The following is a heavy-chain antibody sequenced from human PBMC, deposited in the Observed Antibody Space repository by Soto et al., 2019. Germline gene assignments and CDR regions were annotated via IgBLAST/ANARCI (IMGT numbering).Heavy chain of an antibody. V-gene: IGHV4-4*07. D-gene: IGHD3-3*01. CDR1: CGSIVSYY. CDR2: SYTSWST. CDR3: ARGSPYYDFWSGYYSPSPQHYYYYVMDV. Sequence: VTMSLPRRVSCGSIVSYYWRWIRQKAGKGREGIGRSYTSWSTNYNPSLKSRVTVSVYTSKNQFSLKLSSVTAADTAVYYCARGSPYYDFWSGYYSPSPQHYYYYVMDVWGQGTTVTVSS. J-gene: IGHJ6*02.